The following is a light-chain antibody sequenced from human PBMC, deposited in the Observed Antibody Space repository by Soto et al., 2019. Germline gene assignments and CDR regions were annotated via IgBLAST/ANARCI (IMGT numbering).Light chain of an antibody. CDR2: LNSDGSH. J-gene: IGLJ2*01. V-gene: IGLV4-69*01. Sequence: QPVLTQSPSASASLGASVKLTCTLNSGHSNYAIAWHQQRPEKGPRYLIKLNSDGSHTKGGGIPDRFSGSSSGAERYLTISSLQSEDEADYYCQTWGTGIVVFGGGTKVTVL. CDR3: QTWGTGIVV. CDR1: SGHSNYA.